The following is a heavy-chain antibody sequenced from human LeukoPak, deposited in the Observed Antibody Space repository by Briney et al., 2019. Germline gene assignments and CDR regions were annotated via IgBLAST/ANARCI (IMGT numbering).Heavy chain of an antibody. Sequence: ASVEVSCKASGYTFTSYGISWVRQAPGQGLEWMGWISAYNGNTNYAQKLQGRVTMTTDTSTSAAYMELRSLRSDDTAVYYCARQGILTGYYKDYYYYYYMDVWGKGTTVTVSS. CDR2: ISAYNGNT. D-gene: IGHD3-9*01. CDR3: ARQGILTGYYKDYYYYYYMDV. J-gene: IGHJ6*03. V-gene: IGHV1-18*01. CDR1: GYTFTSYG.